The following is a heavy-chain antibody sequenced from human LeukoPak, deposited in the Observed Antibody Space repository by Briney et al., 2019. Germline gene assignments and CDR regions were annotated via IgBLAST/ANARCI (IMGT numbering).Heavy chain of an antibody. CDR1: GGTFSSYA. CDR2: IIPIFGTA. D-gene: IGHD4-23*01. CDR3: ARVGTTVVYNWFDP. V-gene: IGHV1-69*13. Sequence: ASVKVSCKASGGTFSSYANSRVRQAPGQGLEWMGGIIPIFGTANYAQKFQGRVTITADESTSTAYMELSSLRSEDMAVYYCARVGTTVVYNWFDPWGQGTLVTVSS. J-gene: IGHJ5*02.